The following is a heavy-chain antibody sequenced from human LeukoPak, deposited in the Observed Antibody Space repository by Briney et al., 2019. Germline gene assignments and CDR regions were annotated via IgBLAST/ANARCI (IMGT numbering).Heavy chain of an antibody. CDR1: GGSISSRSYY. D-gene: IGHD3-10*01. CDR2: IYYSGST. CDR3: VSGTQYNWFDP. V-gene: IGHV4-39*01. J-gene: IGHJ5*02. Sequence: SETLSLTCTVAGGSISSRSYYWGWIRQPPGKGLEWIGSIYYSGSTYYNPSLKSRVTISVDMSKNQFSLKLNSVTAADTAVYFCVSGTQYNWFDPWGQGTLVTVSS.